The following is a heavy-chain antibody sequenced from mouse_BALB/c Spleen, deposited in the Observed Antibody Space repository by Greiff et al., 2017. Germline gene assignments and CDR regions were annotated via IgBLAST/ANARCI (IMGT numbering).Heavy chain of an antibody. D-gene: IGHD2-13*01. CDR1: GFTFNTYA. CDR3: VGLLYAMDY. Sequence: EVKLVESGGGLVQPKGSLKLSCAASGFTFNTYAMNWVRQAPGKGLEWVARIRSKSNNYATYYADSVKDRFTISRDDSQSMLYLQMNNLKTEDTAMYYCVGLLYAMDYWGQGTSVTVSS. J-gene: IGHJ4*01. CDR2: IRSKSNNYAT. V-gene: IGHV10-1*02.